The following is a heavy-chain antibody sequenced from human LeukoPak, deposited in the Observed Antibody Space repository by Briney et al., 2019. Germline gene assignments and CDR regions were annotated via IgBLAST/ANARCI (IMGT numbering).Heavy chain of an antibody. D-gene: IGHD3-10*01. V-gene: IGHV3-33*01. Sequence: GGSLRLSCAASGFTFSIYGMHWGRQAPGKGLGWGAVIWNDGSNKYYADSVKGRFTISRDNSKNTLYLQMNSLRAEDTAVYSCARASGPFDYWGQGTLVTVSS. CDR2: IWNDGSNK. CDR3: ARASGPFDY. J-gene: IGHJ4*02. CDR1: GFTFSIYG.